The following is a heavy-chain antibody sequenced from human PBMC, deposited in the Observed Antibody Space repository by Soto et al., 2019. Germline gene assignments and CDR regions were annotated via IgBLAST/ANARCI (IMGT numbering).Heavy chain of an antibody. V-gene: IGHV3-9*01. CDR3: AKSREFYGDFGGQTSDF. Sequence: EVQLVESGGGLVQPGRSLRLSCAASGFTFDDYAMHWVRQAPGKGLEWVSGISWNSGHIGYADSVKGRFTISRDNAKNSLYLQMNSLRADDTALYYCAKSREFYGDFGGQTSDFWGQGTLVTVSS. J-gene: IGHJ4*02. D-gene: IGHD4-17*01. CDR2: ISWNSGHI. CDR1: GFTFDDYA.